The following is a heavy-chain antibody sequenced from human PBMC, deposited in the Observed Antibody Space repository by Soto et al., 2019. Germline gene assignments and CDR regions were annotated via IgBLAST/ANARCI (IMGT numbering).Heavy chain of an antibody. J-gene: IGHJ5*02. V-gene: IGHV4-34*01. D-gene: IGHD1-26*01. CDR3: ARVLPYVGTRAPEPRPRCLDP. CDR2: INHRGST. Sequence: SETLSLTCAVYGVSFSGDYWSWIRQRPGKGLEWIGEINHRGSTNYSPSLKSRVSISVDTSNNQFSLKLSSVTAADTAVYYCARVLPYVGTRAPEPRPRCLDPWGEDTLVTVPS. CDR1: GVSFSGDY.